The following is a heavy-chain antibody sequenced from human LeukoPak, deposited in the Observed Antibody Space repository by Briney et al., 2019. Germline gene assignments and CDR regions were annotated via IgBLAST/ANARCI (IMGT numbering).Heavy chain of an antibody. V-gene: IGHV1-18*01. Sequence: ASAKVSCKASGYTFTSYDISWVRQAPGQGLEWMGWINTYNGNTNYPQKLQGRVTMTSDTSTSTAYMELRNLRSDDTAVYYCAREQKSIGSYFNYWGQGTLVTVSS. CDR3: AREQKSIGSYFNY. J-gene: IGHJ4*02. D-gene: IGHD1-26*01. CDR2: INTYNGNT. CDR1: GYTFTSYD.